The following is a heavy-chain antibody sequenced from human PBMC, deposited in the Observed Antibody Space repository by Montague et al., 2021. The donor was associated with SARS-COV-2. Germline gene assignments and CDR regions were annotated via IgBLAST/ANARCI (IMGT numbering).Heavy chain of an antibody. CDR2: VYYSGRS. CDR1: GDSISKSY. J-gene: IGHJ6*02. CDR3: VRAERREPDTPHHYYYKGMDL. D-gene: IGHD1-14*01. Sequence: SETLSLTCSVSGDSISKSYWAWIRQPPGKGLEWIGYVYYSGRSSYNSSLKGRVTISVDTSKNQVSLNLRSVTAADTAVYFCVRAERREPDTPHHYYYKGMDLWGQGTTVTVSS. V-gene: IGHV4-59*01.